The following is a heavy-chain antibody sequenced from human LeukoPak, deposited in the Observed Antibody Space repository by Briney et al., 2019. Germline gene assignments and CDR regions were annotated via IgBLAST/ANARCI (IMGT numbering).Heavy chain of an antibody. CDR1: GGSISSGGYY. CDR2: IYYNGST. D-gene: IGHD3-22*01. CDR3: ARSGYYYDSSGYLYYFDY. V-gene: IGHV4-31*03. J-gene: IGHJ4*02. Sequence: SETLSLTCTVSGGSISSGGYYWSWIRQHPGKGLEWIGYIYYNGSTYYNPSLKSRVTISVDTSKNQFSLKLSSVTAADTAVYYCARSGYYYDSSGYLYYFDYWGQGTLVTVSS.